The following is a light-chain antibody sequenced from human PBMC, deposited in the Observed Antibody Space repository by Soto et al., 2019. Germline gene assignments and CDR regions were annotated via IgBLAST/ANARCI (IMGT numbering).Light chain of an antibody. J-gene: IGLJ2*01. CDR3: SSYTSSSVV. CDR1: SSDVGGYNY. V-gene: IGLV2-14*01. Sequence: QSALTQPASVSGSPGQSLTISCTGTSSDVGGYNYVSWYQQHPGKAPKLMIYEVSNRPSGVSNRFSGSKSGNTASLTISGLQAEAEADYYCSSYTSSSVVFGGGTKLTVL. CDR2: EVS.